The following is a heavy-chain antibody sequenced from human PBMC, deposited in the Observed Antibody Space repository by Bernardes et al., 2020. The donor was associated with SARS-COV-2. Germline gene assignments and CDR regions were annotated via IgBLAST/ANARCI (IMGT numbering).Heavy chain of an antibody. J-gene: IGHJ1*01. V-gene: IGHV3-11*01. CDR3: ARGNIVLIPSALEYFQH. CDR1: GFTFSDYF. D-gene: IGHD2-2*01. CDR2: ISSTGDTI. Sequence: GGSLRLSCAASGFTFSDYFMTWIRQAPGKGLEWVSYISSTGDTIYYADSVKGRFTISRDNAKNSLYLQMNSLRAEDTAVYYCARGNIVLIPSALEYFQHWGQGTLVTVSS.